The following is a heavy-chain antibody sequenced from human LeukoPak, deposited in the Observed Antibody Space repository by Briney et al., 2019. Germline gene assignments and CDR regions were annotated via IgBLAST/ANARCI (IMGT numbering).Heavy chain of an antibody. D-gene: IGHD4-11*01. CDR2: INPSGGST. J-gene: IGHJ5*02. V-gene: IGHV1-46*01. CDR3: ARESDYTKSISGGWFDP. CDR1: GYTFTRYY. Sequence: ASVKVSCKASGYTFTRYYMHWVRQAAGQGLEWMGIINPSGGSTSYAQKFQGRVTMTRDTSTSTIYMELSSLRSEDTAVYYCARESDYTKSISGGWFDPWGQGTLVTVSS.